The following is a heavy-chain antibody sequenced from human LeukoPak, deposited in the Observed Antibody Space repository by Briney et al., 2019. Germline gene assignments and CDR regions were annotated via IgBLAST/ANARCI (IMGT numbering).Heavy chain of an antibody. CDR2: IYPGDSDT. CDR3: ARPTSSWSDDAFDI. D-gene: IGHD6-13*01. V-gene: IGHV5-51*01. CDR1: GYSFTTHW. Sequence: GESLKISCQGSGYSFTTHWIAWVRQMPGKGLEWMGIIYPGDSDTRSSPSFQGQVTISADKSISTAYLQWSSLKASDTAMYYCARPTSSWSDDAFDIWGQGTMVTVSS. J-gene: IGHJ3*02.